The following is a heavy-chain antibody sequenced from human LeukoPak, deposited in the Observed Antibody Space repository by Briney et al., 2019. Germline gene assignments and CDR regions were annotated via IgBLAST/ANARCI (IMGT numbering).Heavy chain of an antibody. Sequence: GGSLGLSCAASGFTFSSYSMNWVRQAPGKGLEWVSSISSSSSYIYYADSVKGRFTISRDNAKNSLYLQMNSLRAEDTAVYYCARVNSGYSSGWYLDWFDPWGQGTLVTVSS. D-gene: IGHD6-19*01. CDR1: GFTFSSYS. CDR3: ARVNSGYSSGWYLDWFDP. J-gene: IGHJ5*02. V-gene: IGHV3-21*01. CDR2: ISSSSSYI.